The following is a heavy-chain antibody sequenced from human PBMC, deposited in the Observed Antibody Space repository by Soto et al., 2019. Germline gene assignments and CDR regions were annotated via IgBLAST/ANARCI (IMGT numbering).Heavy chain of an antibody. CDR2: IDWDDDK. J-gene: IGHJ6*02. D-gene: IGHD3-10*01. CDR1: GFSLSTGGMC. V-gene: IGHV2-70*01. CDR3: ARIRRYGSGARYGMDV. Sequence: SGPTLVNPTQTLTLTCTFSGFSLSTGGMCVSWIRQPPGKALEWLALIDWDDDKYYSTSLKTRLTISKDTSKNQVVLTMTNMDPVDTATYYCARIRRYGSGARYGMDVWGQGTTVTVSS.